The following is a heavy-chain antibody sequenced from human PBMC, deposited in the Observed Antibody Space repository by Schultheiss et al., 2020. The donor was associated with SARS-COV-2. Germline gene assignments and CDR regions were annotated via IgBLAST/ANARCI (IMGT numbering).Heavy chain of an antibody. D-gene: IGHD2-2*01. Sequence: SETLSLTCTVSGGSISSYYWNWIRQPPGKGLEWIGYIYYSGSTNYNPSLKSRVTISVDTSKNQFSLKLSSVTAADTAVYYCARGYCSSTSCLNHYMDVWGKGTTVTVSS. V-gene: IGHV4-59*12. J-gene: IGHJ6*03. CDR2: IYYSGST. CDR3: ARGYCSSTSCLNHYMDV. CDR1: GGSISSYY.